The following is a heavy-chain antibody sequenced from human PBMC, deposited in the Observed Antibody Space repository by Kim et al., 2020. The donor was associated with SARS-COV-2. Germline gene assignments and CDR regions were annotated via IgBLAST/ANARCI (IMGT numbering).Heavy chain of an antibody. CDR1: GGSISSGGYY. J-gene: IGHJ3*02. Sequence: SETLSLTCTVSGGSISSGGYYWSWIRQHPGKGLEWIGYIQYSGTTYYNPSLKSRVTISVDTSKNQFSLKLSSVTAADTAVYYCARDYAFDSWGQGTMVTVSS. CDR2: IQYSGTT. CDR3: ARDYAFDS. V-gene: IGHV4-31*03.